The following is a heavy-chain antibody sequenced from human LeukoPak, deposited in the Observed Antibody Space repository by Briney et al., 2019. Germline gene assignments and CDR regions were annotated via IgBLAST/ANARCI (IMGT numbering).Heavy chain of an antibody. CDR3: AREEYSSDWYGHDS. J-gene: IGHJ4*02. V-gene: IGHV4-39*07. D-gene: IGHD6-13*01. CDR2: ICYSGST. CDR1: GGSISSSSYY. Sequence: NTSETLSLTCTVSGGSISSSSYYWGWIRQPPGKGLEWIGNICYSGSTYYNPSLKSRVTMSVDTSKSQFSLKLTSVAAADTAFYYCAREEYSSDWYGHDSWGQGTLVTVPS.